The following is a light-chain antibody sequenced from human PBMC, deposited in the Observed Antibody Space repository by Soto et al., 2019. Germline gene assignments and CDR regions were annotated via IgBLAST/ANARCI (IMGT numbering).Light chain of an antibody. V-gene: IGLV2-14*01. CDR1: SSDVGGYDF. J-gene: IGLJ1*01. Sequence: QSALTQPASVSGSPGQSITISCTGTSSDVGGYDFVSWYHHHPGKAPKLIIYEVRTRPSGVSDRFSGSKSGNTASLTISGLQAEDEADYYCSSYTSDWGVFGTGTKVTVL. CDR3: SSYTSDWGV. CDR2: EVR.